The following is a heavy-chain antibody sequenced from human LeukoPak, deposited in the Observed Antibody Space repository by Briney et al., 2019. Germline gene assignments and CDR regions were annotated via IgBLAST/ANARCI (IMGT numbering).Heavy chain of an antibody. CDR1: GFTFSSYS. CDR3: ARSIAAAENYFDY. V-gene: IGHV3-21*01. D-gene: IGHD6-25*01. J-gene: IGHJ4*02. Sequence: GRSLRLSCAASGFTFSSYSMNWVRQAPGKGLEWVSSISSSSSYIYYADSVKGRFTISRDNAKNSLYLQMNSLRAEDTAVYYCARSIAAAENYFDYWGQGTLVTVSS. CDR2: ISSSSSYI.